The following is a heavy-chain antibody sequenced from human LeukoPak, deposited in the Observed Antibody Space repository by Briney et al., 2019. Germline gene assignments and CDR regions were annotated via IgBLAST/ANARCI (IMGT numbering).Heavy chain of an antibody. CDR2: INHSGST. D-gene: IGHD4-11*01. CDR3: ARGLGYSNYYFDY. J-gene: IGHJ4*02. Sequence: SETLFLTCAVYGGSFSGFYWSWIRQPPGKGLEWIGEINHSGSTNYNPSLKSRVTISVDTSKNQFSLKLSSVTAADTAVYYCARGLGYSNYYFDYWGQGTLATVSS. V-gene: IGHV4-34*01. CDR1: GGSFSGFY.